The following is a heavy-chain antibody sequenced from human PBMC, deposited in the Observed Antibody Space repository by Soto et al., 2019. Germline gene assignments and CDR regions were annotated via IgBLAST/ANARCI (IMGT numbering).Heavy chain of an antibody. V-gene: IGHV3-11*01. D-gene: IGHD2-15*01. CDR1: GFTFSDYY. CDR3: ARDWEIVVVVAATRGAFDI. CDR2: ISSSGSTI. J-gene: IGHJ3*02. Sequence: GGSLRLSCAASGFTFSDYYMSWIRQAPGKGLEWVSYISSSGSTIYYADSVKGRFTISRDNAKNSLYLQMNSLRAEDTAVYYCARDWEIVVVVAATRGAFDIWGQGTMVTVSS.